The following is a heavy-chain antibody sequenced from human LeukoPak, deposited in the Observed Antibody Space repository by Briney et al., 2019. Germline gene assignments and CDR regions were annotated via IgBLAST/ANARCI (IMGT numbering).Heavy chain of an antibody. CDR2: INHSGST. V-gene: IGHV4-34*01. D-gene: IGHD3-22*01. CDR3: ARGMSSRGYYLLAGVAYFDY. Sequence: SETLSLTCAVYGGSFSGYYWSWIRQPPGKGLEWIGEINHSGSTNYNPSLKSRVTISVDTSKNQFSLKLSSVTAADTAVYYCARGMSSRGYYLLAGVAYFDYWGQGTLVTVSS. J-gene: IGHJ4*02. CDR1: GGSFSGYY.